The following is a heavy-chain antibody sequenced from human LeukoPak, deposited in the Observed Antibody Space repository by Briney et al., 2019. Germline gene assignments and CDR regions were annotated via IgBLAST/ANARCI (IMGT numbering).Heavy chain of an antibody. CDR1: GGTFSSYA. D-gene: IGHD3-9*01. J-gene: IGHJ4*02. Sequence: GASVKVSCKASGGTFSSYAISWVRQAPGQGLEWMGGIIPIFGTANYAQKFQGRVTITADKSTSTAYMELSSLRSEDTAVYYCARGDNTYYDILTGYYIFDYWGQGTLVTVSS. CDR2: IIPIFGTA. CDR3: ARGDNTYYDILTGYYIFDY. V-gene: IGHV1-69*06.